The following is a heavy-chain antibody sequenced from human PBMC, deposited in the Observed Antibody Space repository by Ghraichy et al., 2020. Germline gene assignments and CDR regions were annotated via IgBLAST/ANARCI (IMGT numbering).Heavy chain of an antibody. Sequence: SQTLSLTCTVSGGSISSYYWSWIRQPPGKGLEWIGYIYYSGSTNYNPSLKSRVTISVDTSKNQFSLKLSSVTAADTAVYYCARVSMATIRTFDYWGQRTLVTVSS. CDR1: GGSISSYY. V-gene: IGHV4-59*01. J-gene: IGHJ4*02. D-gene: IGHD5-24*01. CDR3: ARVSMATIRTFDY. CDR2: IYYSGST.